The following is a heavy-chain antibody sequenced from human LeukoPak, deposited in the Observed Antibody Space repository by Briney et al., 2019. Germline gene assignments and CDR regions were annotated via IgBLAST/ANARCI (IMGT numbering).Heavy chain of an antibody. V-gene: IGHV4-34*01. CDR3: ARGRWEPLDLDY. Sequence: PSETLSLTCAVYGGSFSGYYWSWIRQPPGKGLEWIGEINHSGSTNYNPSLKSRVTISVDTSKNQFSLKLSSVTAADTAVYYCARGRWEPLDLDYWGQGTLVTVSS. CDR2: INHSGST. J-gene: IGHJ4*02. CDR1: GGSFSGYY. D-gene: IGHD1-26*01.